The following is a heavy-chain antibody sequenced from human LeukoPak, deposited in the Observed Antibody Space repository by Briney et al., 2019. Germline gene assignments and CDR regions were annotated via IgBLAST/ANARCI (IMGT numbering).Heavy chain of an antibody. Sequence: PGGSLRLSCAASGFTFSSYAMSWVREAPGKGLEWVSAISGSGGSTYYADSVKGRFTISRDNSKTPLYLQMNSLRAEDTAVYYCAKGTDFGVVTTFDYWGQGTLVTVSS. CDR1: GFTFSSYA. CDR3: AKGTDFGVVTTFDY. CDR2: ISGSGGST. J-gene: IGHJ4*02. D-gene: IGHD3-3*01. V-gene: IGHV3-23*01.